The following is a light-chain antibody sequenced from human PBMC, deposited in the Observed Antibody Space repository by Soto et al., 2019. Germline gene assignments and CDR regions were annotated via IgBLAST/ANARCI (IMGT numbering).Light chain of an antibody. CDR1: SSNIGAGYD. CDR3: QSYDSSRGVV. V-gene: IGLV1-40*01. J-gene: IGLJ2*01. CDR2: GNS. Sequence: QSVLTQPPSVSGAPGQRVTISCTGSSSNIGAGYDVHWYQQLPGTAPKLLIYGNSNRPSGVPDRFSGSKSGTSASLAITGLQAEDDADYYCQSYDSSRGVVFGGGTKLTVL.